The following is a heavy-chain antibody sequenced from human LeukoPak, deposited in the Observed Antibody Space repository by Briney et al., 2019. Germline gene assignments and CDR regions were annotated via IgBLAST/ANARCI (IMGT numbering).Heavy chain of an antibody. CDR2: IYYRGIT. J-gene: IGHJ5*02. CDR1: GFTFSRSDL. CDR3: ARARMYSSGGPVWFDP. D-gene: IGHD6-19*01. Sequence: GSLRLSCAASGFTFSRSDLSWVRQAPGKGLEWIGSIYYRGITYYDPSVNSRVTISIDTSKNHFSLNLTSVTAADTAIYYCARARMYSSGGPVWFDPWGQGTLVTVSS. V-gene: IGHV4-38-2*01.